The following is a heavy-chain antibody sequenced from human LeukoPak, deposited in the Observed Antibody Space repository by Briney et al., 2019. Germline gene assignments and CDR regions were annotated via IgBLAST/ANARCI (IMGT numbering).Heavy chain of an antibody. J-gene: IGHJ4*02. D-gene: IGHD4-17*01. Sequence: GGSLRLSCTASGFTFGDYAMSWVRQAPGKGLEWVGFIRSKAYGGTTEYAASVKGRFTISRDDSKSIAYLQMNSLKTEDTAVYYCTKPKTTMTPLAIDYWGQGTLVTVSS. V-gene: IGHV3-49*04. CDR1: GFTFGDYA. CDR3: TKPKTTMTPLAIDY. CDR2: IRSKAYGGTT.